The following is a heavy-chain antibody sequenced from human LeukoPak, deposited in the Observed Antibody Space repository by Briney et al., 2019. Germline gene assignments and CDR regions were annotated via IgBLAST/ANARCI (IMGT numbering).Heavy chain of an antibody. D-gene: IGHD5-18*01. Sequence: GASVKVSCKASGYTFTSYAMHWVRQAPGQRLEWMGWINAGNGNTKYSQKFQGRVTITRDTSASTAYMELSSLRSEDTAVYYCARFSAMVTDDAFDIWGQGTMVTVSS. CDR1: GYTFTSYA. CDR3: ARFSAMVTDDAFDI. V-gene: IGHV1-3*01. J-gene: IGHJ3*02. CDR2: INAGNGNT.